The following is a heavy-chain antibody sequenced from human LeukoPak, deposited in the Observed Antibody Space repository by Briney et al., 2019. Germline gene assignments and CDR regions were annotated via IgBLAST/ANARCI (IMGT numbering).Heavy chain of an antibody. CDR3: ARHISGSNRRPGY. D-gene: IGHD1-26*01. Sequence: SQTLSLTCTVSGGSISSGDYYWSWIRQPPGKGLEWIGYIYYSGSTYYNPSLKSRVTISVDTSKNQFSLKLSSVTAADTAVYYCARHISGSNRRPGYWGQGTLVTVST. J-gene: IGHJ4*02. CDR2: IYYSGST. V-gene: IGHV4-30-4*01. CDR1: GGSISSGDYY.